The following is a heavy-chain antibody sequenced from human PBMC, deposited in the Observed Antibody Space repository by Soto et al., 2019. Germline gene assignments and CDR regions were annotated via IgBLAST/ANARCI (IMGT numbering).Heavy chain of an antibody. CDR1: GFSISNSA. CDR3: AKVPQWVLRYHDWFFDY. CDR2: ISGRGDIT. J-gene: IGHJ4*02. V-gene: IGHV3-23*01. Sequence: EVQLLESGGGLVQPGGSLRLSCAVSGFSISNSAMTWVRQAPGKGLEWVSGISGRGDITYNTDSVKGRFAISRDTSKNVVYLQMRSLRAEDTAVYYCAKVPQWVLRYHDWFFDYWGQGTLVTVSS. D-gene: IGHD3-9*01.